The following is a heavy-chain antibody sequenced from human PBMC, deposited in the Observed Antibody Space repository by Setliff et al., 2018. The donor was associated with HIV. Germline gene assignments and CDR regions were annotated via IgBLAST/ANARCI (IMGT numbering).Heavy chain of an antibody. CDR1: GDSISGGYY. J-gene: IGHJ4*02. CDR3: ARYWGSYPEHFDY. CDR2: VSHRGTT. Sequence: LSETLSLTCAVSGDSISGGYYWAWIRQAPGKGLEWVGSVSHRGTTYYKSSLKSRVTIAADTPKNQVSLNLRAVTAADTAVYYCARYWGSYPEHFDYWGQGTLVTVSS. D-gene: IGHD1-26*01. V-gene: IGHV4-38-2*01.